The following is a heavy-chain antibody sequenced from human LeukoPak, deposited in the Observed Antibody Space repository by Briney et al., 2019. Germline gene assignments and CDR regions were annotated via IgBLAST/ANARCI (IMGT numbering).Heavy chain of an antibody. CDR3: ARLYYYGSLSKDWFDP. V-gene: IGHV7-4-1*02. J-gene: IGHJ5*02. Sequence: ASVKVSCKASGGTFTNSAINWVRQAPGQGLEWMGWINTNTGNPTYTQGFTGRFVFSLDTSVSTAYLQISSLKAEDTAVHYCARLYYYGSLSKDWFDPWGQGTLVTVSS. CDR1: GGTFTNSA. D-gene: IGHD3-10*01. CDR2: INTNTGNP.